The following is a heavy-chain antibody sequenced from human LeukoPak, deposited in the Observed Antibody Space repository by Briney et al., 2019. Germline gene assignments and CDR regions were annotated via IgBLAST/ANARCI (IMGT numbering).Heavy chain of an antibody. CDR1: GFTFSSYS. V-gene: IGHV3-21*01. CDR2: ISSSSSYI. CDR3: ARVTSAV. Sequence: GGSLRLSCAASGFTFSSYSMNWVRQAPGKGLEWVSSISSSSSYIYYEDSVKGRFTISRDNAKNSLYLQMNSLRAEDTAVYYCARVTSAVWGQGTLVTVSS. J-gene: IGHJ4*02. D-gene: IGHD2/OR15-2a*01.